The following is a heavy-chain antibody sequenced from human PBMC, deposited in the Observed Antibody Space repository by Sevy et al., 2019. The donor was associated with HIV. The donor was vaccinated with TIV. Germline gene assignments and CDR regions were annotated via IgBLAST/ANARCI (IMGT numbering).Heavy chain of an antibody. CDR1: GFTFGTYA. CDR2: TSYDGSSK. V-gene: IGHV3-30-3*01. J-gene: IGHJ4*02. Sequence: GGSLRLSCAASGFTFGTYAMFWVRQAPGKGLEWVTLTSYDGSSKYYADSVKGRFTISRDNSKKTLYLQMNSLRADDTAVYYCARDAGGGNSFDYWGQGTLVTVSS. CDR3: ARDAGGGNSFDY. D-gene: IGHD2-15*01.